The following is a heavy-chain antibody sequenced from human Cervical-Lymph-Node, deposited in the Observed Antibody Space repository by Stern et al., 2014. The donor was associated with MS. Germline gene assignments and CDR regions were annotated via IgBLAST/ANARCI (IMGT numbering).Heavy chain of an antibody. Sequence: VQLEESGPGLVRPSPTLSLTCTASGGSISSDDHYWSWVRQPPGKGLEWFGYISYSGSSYFNPSLKSRATMSVDTSKNQFSLKLKSVTAADTAVYYCARTDILLLDYWGQGALVTVSS. J-gene: IGHJ4*02. CDR2: ISYSGSS. D-gene: IGHD3-22*01. CDR1: GGSISSDDHY. CDR3: ARTDILLLDY. V-gene: IGHV4-30-4*01.